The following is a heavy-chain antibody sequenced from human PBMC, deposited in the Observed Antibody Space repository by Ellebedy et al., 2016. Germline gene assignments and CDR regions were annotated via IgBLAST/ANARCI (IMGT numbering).Heavy chain of an antibody. D-gene: IGHD6-19*01. J-gene: IGHJ4*02. CDR1: GGSISSYY. CDR2: IYYSGST. CDR3: ARRGGAVAGTGLDY. Sequence: SETLSFTCTVSGGSISSYYWSWIRQPPGKGLAWNGYIYYSGSTNYNPSLKSRVTISVDTSKNQFSLKLSSVTAADTAVYYCARRGGAVAGTGLDYWGQGTLVTVSS. V-gene: IGHV4-59*08.